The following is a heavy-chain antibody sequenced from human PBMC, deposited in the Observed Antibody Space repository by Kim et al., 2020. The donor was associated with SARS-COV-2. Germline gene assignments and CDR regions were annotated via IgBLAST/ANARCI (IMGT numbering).Heavy chain of an antibody. J-gene: IGHJ5*02. CDR3: ASAHSGYDFDWFDP. CDR1: GFTFSSYW. Sequence: GGSLRLSCAASGFTFSSYWMHWVRQAPGKGLVWVSRINSDGSSTSYADSVKGRFTISRDNAKNTLYLQMNSLRAEDTAVYYCASAHSGYDFDWFDPCGQGTMVTVSS. V-gene: IGHV3-74*01. D-gene: IGHD5-12*01. CDR2: INSDGSST.